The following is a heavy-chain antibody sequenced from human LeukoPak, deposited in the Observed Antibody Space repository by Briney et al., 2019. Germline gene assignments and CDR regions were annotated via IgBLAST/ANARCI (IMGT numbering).Heavy chain of an antibody. V-gene: IGHV4-39*07. D-gene: IGHD3-10*01. CDR1: GGSISSSSYY. CDR2: IYYSGST. CDR3: ARVWFGELLMYFAY. J-gene: IGHJ4*02. Sequence: SETLSLTCTVSGGSISSSSYYWGWIRQPPGKGLEWIGSIYYSGSTYYNPSLKSRVTISVDTSKNQFSLKLSSVTAADTAVYYCARVWFGELLMYFAYWGQGTLVTVSS.